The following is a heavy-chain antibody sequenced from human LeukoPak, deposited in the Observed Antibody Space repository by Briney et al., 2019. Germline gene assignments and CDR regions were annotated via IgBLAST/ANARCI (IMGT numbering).Heavy chain of an antibody. D-gene: IGHD3-22*01. CDR2: IDYSGST. J-gene: IGHJ4*02. CDR1: GGSISSYY. V-gene: IGHV4-59*01. CDR3: ARDSRRDSSGYSIDY. Sequence: SETLSLTCTVSGGSISSYYWSWIRQPPGKGLEWIGYIDYSGSTNYNPSLKSRVTISVDTSKNQFSLKLSSVTAADTAVYYCARDSRRDSSGYSIDYWGQGTLVTVSS.